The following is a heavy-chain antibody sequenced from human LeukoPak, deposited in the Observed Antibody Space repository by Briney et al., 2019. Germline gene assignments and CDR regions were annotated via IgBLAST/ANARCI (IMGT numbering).Heavy chain of an antibody. V-gene: IGHV4-59*01. CDR1: GGSISSYY. CDR2: IYNSGST. Sequence: SETLSLTCTVSGGSISSYYWNWVRQPPGKGLEWIGYIYNSGSTNNNPSLKSRVTISVDTSKKQFSLKLSSVTAADTAVYCCARETPYGSGSYPFDYWGQGILVTVSS. J-gene: IGHJ4*02. D-gene: IGHD3-10*01. CDR3: ARETPYGSGSYPFDY.